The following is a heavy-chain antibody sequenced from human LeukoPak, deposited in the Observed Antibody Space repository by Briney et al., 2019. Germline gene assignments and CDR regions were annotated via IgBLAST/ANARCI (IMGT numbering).Heavy chain of an antibody. CDR2: ISSSSSYI. J-gene: IGHJ4*02. CDR1: GFTFSSYA. V-gene: IGHV3-21*01. D-gene: IGHD5-12*01. CDR3: ARDMEGNSGYDFAYFDY. Sequence: GGSLRLSCAASGFTFSSYALSWVRQAPGKGLEWVSSISSSSSYIYYADSVKGRFTISRDNAKNSLYLQMNSLRAEDTAVYYCARDMEGNSGYDFAYFDYWGQGTLVTVSS.